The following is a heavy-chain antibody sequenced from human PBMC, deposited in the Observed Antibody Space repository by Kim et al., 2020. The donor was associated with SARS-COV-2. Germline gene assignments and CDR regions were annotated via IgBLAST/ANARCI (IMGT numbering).Heavy chain of an antibody. CDR3: ARWGGVPGSFYLDY. D-gene: IGHD3-16*01. V-gene: IGHV3-30*10. Sequence: YTEAVKGRITISRDHSKNTLYLQMNSLSAEDTAVYYCARWGGVPGSFYLDYWGQGTLVTVSS. J-gene: IGHJ4*02.